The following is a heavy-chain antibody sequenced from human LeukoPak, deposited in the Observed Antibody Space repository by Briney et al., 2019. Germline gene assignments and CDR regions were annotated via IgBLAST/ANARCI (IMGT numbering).Heavy chain of an antibody. CDR2: INTNTGNP. J-gene: IGHJ4*02. CDR1: GYTFTTYA. D-gene: IGHD1-26*01. V-gene: IGHV7-4-1*02. CDR3: ARGDTPIPRRYSGSYYFNF. Sequence: GASVKVSCKASGYTFTTYAMNWVRQAPGQGLEWMGWINTNTGNPTYAQGFTGRFVFSLDTSVTTAYLQISSLKAEDTAVYYCARGDTPIPRRYSGSYYFNFWGQGTLVTVSS.